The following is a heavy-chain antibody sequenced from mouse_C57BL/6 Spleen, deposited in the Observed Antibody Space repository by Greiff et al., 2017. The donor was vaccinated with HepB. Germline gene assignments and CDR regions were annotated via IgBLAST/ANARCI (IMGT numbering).Heavy chain of an antibody. Sequence: EVMLVESGGGLVKPGGSLKLSCAASGFTFSDYGMHWVRQAPEKGLEWVAYISSGSSTIYYADTVKGRFTISRDNAKNTLFLQMTSLRSEDTAMYYCARGDDGYYAYAMDYWGQGTSVTVSS. V-gene: IGHV5-17*01. CDR2: ISSGSSTI. CDR1: GFTFSDYG. CDR3: ARGDDGYYAYAMDY. J-gene: IGHJ4*01. D-gene: IGHD2-3*01.